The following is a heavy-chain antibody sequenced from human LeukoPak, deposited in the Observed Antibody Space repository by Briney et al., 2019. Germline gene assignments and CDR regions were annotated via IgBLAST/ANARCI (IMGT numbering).Heavy chain of an antibody. CDR1: GYTFTGYY. CDR3: ARVPSIVVVPAAMNGAFDI. Sequence: ASVKVSCKASGYTFTGYYMHWVRQAPGQGLEWMGWINPNSGGTNYAQKFQGRVTMTRDTSISTAYMELSRLRSDDTAVYYCARVPSIVVVPAAMNGAFDIWGQGTMVTVSS. J-gene: IGHJ3*02. D-gene: IGHD2-2*01. V-gene: IGHV1-2*02. CDR2: INPNSGGT.